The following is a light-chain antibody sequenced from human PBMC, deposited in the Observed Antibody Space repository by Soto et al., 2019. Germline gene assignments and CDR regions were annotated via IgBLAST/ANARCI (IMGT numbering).Light chain of an antibody. J-gene: IGKJ3*01. CDR3: QQYNNWPL. CDR1: QSVSSN. Sequence: EIVMTQSPATLSVSPGERATLSCRASQSVSSNLAGYQQKPGQAPRLLIYGASTRATGIPARFSGSGSGTEFTLTISSLQSEDFAVYYCQQYNNWPLFGPGTKVDIK. CDR2: GAS. V-gene: IGKV3-15*01.